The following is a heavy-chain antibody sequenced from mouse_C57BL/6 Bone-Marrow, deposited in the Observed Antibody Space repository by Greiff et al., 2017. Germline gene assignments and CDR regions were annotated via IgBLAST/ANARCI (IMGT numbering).Heavy chain of an antibody. D-gene: IGHD1-1*01. CDR3: ARADYYGSSAYWYFDV. J-gene: IGHJ1*03. CDR2: INPNNGGT. CDR1: GYTFTDYY. Sequence: VQLQQSGPELVKPGASVKISCKASGYTFTDYYMNWVKQSHGKSLEWIGDINPNNGGTSYNQKFKGKATLTVDKSSSTANMERRSLTSEDSAVYYCARADYYGSSAYWYFDVWGTGTTVTVSS. V-gene: IGHV1-26*01.